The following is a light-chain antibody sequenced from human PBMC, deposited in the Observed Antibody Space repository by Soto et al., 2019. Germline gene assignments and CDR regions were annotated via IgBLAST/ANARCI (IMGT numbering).Light chain of an antibody. CDR3: QQYNSYST. J-gene: IGKJ2*01. CDR1: QSISSW. V-gene: IGKV1-5*01. Sequence: EIQMTQSPSTLSASVGDRVTITCRASQSISSWLAWYQQKPGKAPKLLIYDASSMESGVPSRFSGSGSGTQFTLTISSLQPDDFSSYYCQQYNSYSTFGQGTTLEIK. CDR2: DAS.